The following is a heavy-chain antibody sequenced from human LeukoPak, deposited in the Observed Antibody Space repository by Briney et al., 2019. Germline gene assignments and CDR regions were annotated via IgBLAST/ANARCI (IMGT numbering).Heavy chain of an antibody. J-gene: IGHJ3*02. CDR1: GGSISSSSYY. Sequence: SETLSLTCTVSGGSISSSSYYWGWIRQPQGKGLEWIGSIYYSGSTYYNPSLKSRVTISVDTSKNQFSLKLSSVTAADTAVYYCATTLYCSSTSCYPDAFDIWGQGTMVTVSS. V-gene: IGHV4-39*01. D-gene: IGHD2-2*01. CDR3: ATTLYCSSTSCYPDAFDI. CDR2: IYYSGST.